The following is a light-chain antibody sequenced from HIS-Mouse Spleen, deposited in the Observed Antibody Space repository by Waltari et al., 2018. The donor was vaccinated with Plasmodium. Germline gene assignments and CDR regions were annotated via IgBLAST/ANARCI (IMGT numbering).Light chain of an antibody. J-gene: IGLJ1*01. CDR3: CSYAGSSTYV. CDR1: SSDVGVYNL. V-gene: IGLV2-23*01. CDR2: EGS. Sequence: QSALTPPASVSGSPGQSITISCPGTSSDVGVYNLVSWYQQHPGKAPKLMIYEGSKRPSGVSNRFSGSKSGNTASLTISGLQAEDEADYYCCSYAGSSTYVFGTGTKVTVL.